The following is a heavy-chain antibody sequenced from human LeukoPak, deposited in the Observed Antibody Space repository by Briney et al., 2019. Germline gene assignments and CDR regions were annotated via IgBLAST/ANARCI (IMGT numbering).Heavy chain of an antibody. V-gene: IGHV3-15*04. Sequence: GGSLRLSCAASGFSFTDALMSWVRQIPGKGLEWVGRIESKTDGGTTDYAAPVKGRFTISRDDSTNTLYLQMNSLKSEDTAVYYCTTYGSGRKFDYWGQGILVTVSS. CDR3: TTYGSGRKFDY. CDR1: GFSFTDAL. D-gene: IGHD3-10*01. J-gene: IGHJ4*02. CDR2: IESKTDGGTT.